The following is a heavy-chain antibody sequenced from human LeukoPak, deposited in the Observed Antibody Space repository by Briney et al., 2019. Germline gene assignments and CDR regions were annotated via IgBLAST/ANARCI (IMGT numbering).Heavy chain of an antibody. CDR3: ARRAYYDSSGYKPTAGYFDL. Sequence: SETLSLTCTVSGGSIFSYYWNWIRQSHGKGLEWVGYIYANGITTYNPSLRSRGSISIDTSRNQFSLRLTSVTAADTATYYCARRAYYDSSGYKPTAGYFDLWGRGTLVTVSS. D-gene: IGHD3-22*01. CDR1: GGSIFSYY. CDR2: IYANGIT. V-gene: IGHV4-4*08. J-gene: IGHJ2*01.